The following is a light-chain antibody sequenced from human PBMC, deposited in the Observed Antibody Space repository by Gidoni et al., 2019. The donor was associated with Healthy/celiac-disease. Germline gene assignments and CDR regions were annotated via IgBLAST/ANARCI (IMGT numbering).Light chain of an antibody. CDR1: QSVSSN. Sequence: EIVMTQSPATLSVSPGERATLSCSASQSVSSNLAWYQQKPGQAPRLLIYGASTRATGIPARFSGSGSGTEFTLTISSLQSEDFAVYYCQQYNNWPPCSFXQXTKLEIK. J-gene: IGKJ2*04. CDR2: GAS. V-gene: IGKV3-15*01. CDR3: QQYNNWPPCS.